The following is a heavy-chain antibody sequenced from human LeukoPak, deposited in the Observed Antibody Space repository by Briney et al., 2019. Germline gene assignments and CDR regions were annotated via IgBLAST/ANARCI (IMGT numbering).Heavy chain of an antibody. Sequence: PGGSLRLSCAASGFTFSSYAMSWVRQAPGKGLEWVSAISGSGGSTYYEDSVKGRFTISRDNSKNTLYLQMNSLRAEDTAVYYCAKGDSLWSSYFDYWGQGTLVTVSS. CDR2: ISGSGGST. D-gene: IGHD2-21*01. V-gene: IGHV3-23*01. CDR3: AKGDSLWSSYFDY. CDR1: GFTFSSYA. J-gene: IGHJ4*02.